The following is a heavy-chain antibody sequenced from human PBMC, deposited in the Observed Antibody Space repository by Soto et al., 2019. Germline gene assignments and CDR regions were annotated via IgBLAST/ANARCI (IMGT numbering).Heavy chain of an antibody. Sequence: PGESLKISCKGSGYSFTSYWIGWVRQMPGKGLEWMGIIYPGDSDTRYSPSFQGQVTISADKSISTAYLQWSSLKASDTAMYYCARHFELEMATFHDAFDIWGQGTMVTVSS. CDR2: IYPGDSDT. CDR1: GYSFTSYW. J-gene: IGHJ3*02. D-gene: IGHD5-12*01. V-gene: IGHV5-51*01. CDR3: ARHFELEMATFHDAFDI.